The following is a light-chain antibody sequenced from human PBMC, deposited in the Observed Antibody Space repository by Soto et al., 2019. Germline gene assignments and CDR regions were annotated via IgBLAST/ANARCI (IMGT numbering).Light chain of an antibody. CDR1: QSVGSN. V-gene: IGKV3-11*01. J-gene: IGKJ4*01. CDR2: DAS. Sequence: EIVLIQSPATLSLSPGERATLSCRASQSVGSNLAWYQRNPGRAPRLLIFDASNRATGIPARFSGSGSGTDFILAISSLEPEDFVVYYCQQHSNWPLTFGGGTKVDIK. CDR3: QQHSNWPLT.